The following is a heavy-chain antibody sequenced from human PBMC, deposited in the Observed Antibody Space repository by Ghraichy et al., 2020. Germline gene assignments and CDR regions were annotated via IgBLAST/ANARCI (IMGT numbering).Heavy chain of an antibody. Sequence: SETLSLTCSVSGVSISSHYWTWIRQPPGKGLEWIGYIYYSGSTNYNPSLKSRVTISVDPSKNQFSLKLSSVTAADTAVYYCSRAGYYYGSGSSYDPWGQGTLVTVSS. CDR3: SRAGYYYGSGSSYDP. V-gene: IGHV4-59*11. J-gene: IGHJ5*02. CDR1: GVSISSHY. D-gene: IGHD3-10*01. CDR2: IYYSGST.